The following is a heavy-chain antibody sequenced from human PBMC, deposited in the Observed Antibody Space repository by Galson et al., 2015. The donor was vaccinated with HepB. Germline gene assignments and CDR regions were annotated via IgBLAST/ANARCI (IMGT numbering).Heavy chain of an antibody. CDR3: ARGPIAYSSGWHYAFVI. V-gene: IGHV6-1*01. CDR1: GDSVSSNSAA. CDR2: TYYRSKWYN. J-gene: IGHJ3*02. D-gene: IGHD6-19*01. Sequence: CAISGDSVSSNSAAWNWIRQSPSRGLEWLGRTYYRSKWYNDYAVSVKSRITINPDTSKNQFSLQLNSVTPEDTAVYYCARGPIAYSSGWHYAFVIWGQGTMVTVSS.